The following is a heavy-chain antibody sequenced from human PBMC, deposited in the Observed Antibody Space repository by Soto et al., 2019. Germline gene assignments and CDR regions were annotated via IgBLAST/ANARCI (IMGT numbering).Heavy chain of an antibody. CDR2: IIPVLGIP. CDR1: GGTLSSDS. D-gene: IGHD5-12*01. CDR3: ASVVDFYVDD. J-gene: IGHJ4*02. V-gene: IGHV1-69*02. Sequence: QVQLVQSGAELKKPGSSVKVSCMSSGGTLSSDSFSWVRQAPGQGLEWMGRIIPVLGIPNYAQKFQGRLTISADRSTTTGYMELSSLTSEDTAVYYCASVVDFYVDDWGQGTMVTVSS.